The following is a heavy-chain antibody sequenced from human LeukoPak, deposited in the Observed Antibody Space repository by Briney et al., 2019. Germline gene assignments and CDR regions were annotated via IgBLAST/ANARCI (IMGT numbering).Heavy chain of an antibody. V-gene: IGHV3-64D*06. J-gene: IGHJ4*02. CDR1: GFTFSSYA. Sequence: GGSLRLSCSASGFTFSSYAMHRVRQAPGKGLEYVSAISSNGGSTYYADSVKGRFTISRDNSKNTLYLQMSSLRAEDTAVYYCVKVTQYYFDYWGQGTLVTVSS. CDR2: ISSNGGST. CDR3: VKVTQYYFDY.